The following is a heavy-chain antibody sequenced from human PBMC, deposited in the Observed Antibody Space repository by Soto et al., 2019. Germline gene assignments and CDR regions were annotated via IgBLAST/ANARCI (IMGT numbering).Heavy chain of an antibody. CDR3: ARDGYGDFWQGALAI. J-gene: IGHJ3*02. V-gene: IGHV1-18*01. Sequence: EASVKVSCEACGYTFASYAISWVRQAPGQGLEWMGWISPYNGNTKYAQKFEGRVTMTTDTSTRTAYMELRSLRYDDTALYYCARDGYGDFWQGALAIWGQGTVVTVSS. CDR1: GYTFASYA. CDR2: ISPYNGNT. D-gene: IGHD4-17*01.